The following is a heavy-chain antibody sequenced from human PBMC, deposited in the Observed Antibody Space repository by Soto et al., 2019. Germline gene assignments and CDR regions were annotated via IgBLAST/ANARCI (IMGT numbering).Heavy chain of an antibody. J-gene: IGHJ4*02. D-gene: IGHD1-7*01. Sequence: QVQLVESGGGVVQPGGSLRLSCQASGFNFDNYGMHWVRQAPGKGLEWVAVITYDGSFQYYADSVKGRFTISRDNSKNTLSLHLNTLKPEDTAVYHCAKDRVGGTFYTPLAFWEQGTLVTVSS. CDR2: ITYDGSFQ. CDR3: AKDRVGGTFYTPLAF. V-gene: IGHV3-30*18. CDR1: GFNFDNYG.